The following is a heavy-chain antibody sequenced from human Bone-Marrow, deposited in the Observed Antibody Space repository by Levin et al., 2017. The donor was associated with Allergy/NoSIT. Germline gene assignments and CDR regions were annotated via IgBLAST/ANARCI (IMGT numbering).Heavy chain of an antibody. CDR2: ISSSSSTI. Sequence: GGSLRLSCAASGFTFSSYSMNWVRQAPGKGLEWVSYISSSSSTIYYADSVKGRFTISRDNAKNSLYLQMNSLRAEDTAVYYCARGLTMIVVVINDAFDIWGQGTMVTVSS. CDR3: ARGLTMIVVVINDAFDI. V-gene: IGHV3-48*04. D-gene: IGHD3-22*01. J-gene: IGHJ3*02. CDR1: GFTFSSYS.